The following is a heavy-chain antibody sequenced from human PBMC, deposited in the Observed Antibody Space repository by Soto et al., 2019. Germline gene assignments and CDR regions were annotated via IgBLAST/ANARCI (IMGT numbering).Heavy chain of an antibody. D-gene: IGHD3-10*01. CDR2: IYDTGTT. V-gene: IGHV4-39*01. CDR3: ARRGSGHTFDY. Sequence: QVQLQESGPGLVKPSATLSLTCAVSGASVSRIGFHWGWIRQPPGQGLEWIGSIYDTGTTFYNPSLKSRVTVSADTSKDHFSLRLTSVTGADKVVYYCARRGSGHTFDYWGQGTLVTVSS. CDR1: GASVSRIGFH. J-gene: IGHJ4*02.